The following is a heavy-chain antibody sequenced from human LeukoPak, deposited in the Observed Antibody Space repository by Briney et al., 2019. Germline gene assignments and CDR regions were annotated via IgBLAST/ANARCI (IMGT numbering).Heavy chain of an antibody. CDR2: IKHDGSEK. V-gene: IGHV3-7*01. CDR3: ARDRALYDSRRGYYYTEDDY. Sequence: GGSLRLSCAASGFTFSTYLMSWIRQAPGKGLEWVANIKHDGSEKYYVDSVKGRFTISRDNAKSSLYLQMSSLRADDTAVYYCARDRALYDSRRGYYYTEDDYWGQGTLVIVSS. D-gene: IGHD3-22*01. J-gene: IGHJ4*02. CDR1: GFTFSTYL.